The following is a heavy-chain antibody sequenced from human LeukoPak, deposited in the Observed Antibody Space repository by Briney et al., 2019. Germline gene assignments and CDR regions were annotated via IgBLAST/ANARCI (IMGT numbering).Heavy chain of an antibody. CDR2: ISYDGSNK. V-gene: IGHV3-30*18. J-gene: IGHJ6*02. Sequence: GRSLRLSCAASGFTLSSYGMHWVRQAPGKGLEWVAVISYDGSNKYYADSVKGRFTISRDNSKNTLYLQMNSLRAEDTAVYYCAKDLSEYSRSSGLYYYYGMDVWGQGTTVTVSS. CDR1: GFTLSSYG. CDR3: AKDLSEYSRSSGLYYYYGMDV. D-gene: IGHD6-6*01.